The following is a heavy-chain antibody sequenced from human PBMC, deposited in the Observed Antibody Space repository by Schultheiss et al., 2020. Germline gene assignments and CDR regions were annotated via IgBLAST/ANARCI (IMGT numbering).Heavy chain of an antibody. J-gene: IGHJ4*02. V-gene: IGHV4-34*01. CDR2: INHSGST. CDR3: ARGYFDSRGYWSLDY. CDR1: GGSFSGYY. D-gene: IGHD3-22*01. Sequence: SETLSLTCAVYGGSFSGYYWSWIRQPPGKGLEWIGEINHSGSTNYNPSLKSRVTISVDKSKNQFSLKLSSVTAADTAVYYCARGYFDSRGYWSLDYWGQGTLVTVSS.